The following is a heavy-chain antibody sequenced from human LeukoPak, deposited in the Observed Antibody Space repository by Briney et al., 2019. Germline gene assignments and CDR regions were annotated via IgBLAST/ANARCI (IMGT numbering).Heavy chain of an antibody. CDR1: GFTFTSSA. D-gene: IGHD6-19*01. Sequence: ASVKVSCKASGFTFTSSAVQWVRQARGQRLEWIGWIVVGSGNTNYAQKFQERVTITRDMSISTAYMELSSLRSEDTAVYYCAFIAVAGGPIDYWGQGTLVTVSS. CDR3: AFIAVAGGPIDY. V-gene: IGHV1-58*01. CDR2: IVVGSGNT. J-gene: IGHJ4*02.